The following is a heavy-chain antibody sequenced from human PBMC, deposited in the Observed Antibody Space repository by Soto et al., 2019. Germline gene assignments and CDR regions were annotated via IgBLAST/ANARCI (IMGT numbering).Heavy chain of an antibody. CDR3: AKDRSPGATTWNVY. V-gene: IGHV3-23*01. Sequence: DVQLLESGGALVQPGGSLRLSCVVSGFIFSSSAMNWVRQAPGKGLEWVSTISGSGVSKYYADSVKGRFTISRDNSNITVSLQMNSLRAEDAAVYYCAKDRSPGATTWNVYWGQGTLVTVSS. CDR2: ISGSGVSK. CDR1: GFIFSSSA. D-gene: IGHD1-26*01. J-gene: IGHJ4*02.